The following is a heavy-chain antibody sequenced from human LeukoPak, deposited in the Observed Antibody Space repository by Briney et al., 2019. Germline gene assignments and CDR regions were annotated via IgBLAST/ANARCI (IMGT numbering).Heavy chain of an antibody. D-gene: IGHD6-13*01. J-gene: IGHJ5*02. V-gene: IGHV5-51*01. CDR1: GPRFASYW. CDR3: ASLQQGGEWFDP. CDR2: IYPGDSDT. Sequence: GASLEISCKGSGPRFASYWIGWVRQLPGKGLEWMGIIYPGDSDTRYSPSSQGQVTISADKSISTAYLQWSSLKASDTAMYDCASLQQGGEWFDPWGQGTLVTVSS.